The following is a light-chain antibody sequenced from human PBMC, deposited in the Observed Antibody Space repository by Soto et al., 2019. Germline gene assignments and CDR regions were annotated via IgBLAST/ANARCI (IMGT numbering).Light chain of an antibody. CDR1: SSDVGNYDY. J-gene: IGLJ2*01. CDR3: CSDTSSATP. Sequence: QSALIQPPSVSGSPGQSVTFSCTGTSSDVGNYDYVSWYQQHPGTVPKPMIFNVNTRPSGVPDRFSGSKSGNTASMTISGLQAEDEADYQSCSDTSSATPFGGGTKLTVL. V-gene: IGLV2-11*01. CDR2: NVN.